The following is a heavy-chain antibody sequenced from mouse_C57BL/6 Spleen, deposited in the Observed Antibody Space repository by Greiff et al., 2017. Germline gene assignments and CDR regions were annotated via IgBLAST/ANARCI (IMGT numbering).Heavy chain of an antibody. CDR3: ARGALTAQATAWFAY. CDR1: GYSITSGYY. Sequence: EVKLMESGPGLVKPSQSLSLTCSVTGYSITSGYYWNWIRQFPGNKLEWMGYISYDGSNNYNPSLKNRISITRDTSKNQFFLKLNSVTTEDTATYYCARGALTAQATAWFAYWGQGTLVTVSA. CDR2: ISYDGSN. J-gene: IGHJ3*01. D-gene: IGHD3-2*02. V-gene: IGHV3-6*01.